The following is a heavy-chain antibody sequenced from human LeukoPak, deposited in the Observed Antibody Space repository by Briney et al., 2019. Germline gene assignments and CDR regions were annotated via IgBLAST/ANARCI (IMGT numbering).Heavy chain of an antibody. V-gene: IGHV1-18*04. CDR3: ARDCSSTSCPRHVDC. J-gene: IGHJ4*02. CDR2: ISAYNGNT. CDR1: GYTFTTYG. D-gene: IGHD2-2*01. Sequence: GASVKVSFTASGYTFTTYGISWVRQAPGQGREWMGWISAYNGNTNYAQKLQGRVTMTTDTSTSTAYMELRSLRSDNTLVYYCARDCSSTSCPRHVDCWGEGTPVPVP.